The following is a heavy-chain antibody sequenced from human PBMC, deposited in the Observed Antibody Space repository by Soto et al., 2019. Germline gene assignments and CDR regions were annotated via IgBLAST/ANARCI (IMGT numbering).Heavy chain of an antibody. CDR1: GGSISSGGYY. D-gene: IGHD3-22*01. V-gene: IGHV4-31*01. CDR2: IYYSGST. CDR3: ARYGVDSSGYLD. J-gene: IGHJ4*02. Sequence: QVQLQESGPGLVKPSQTLSLTCTVSGGSISSGGYYWSWIRQLPGKGLEWIGYIYYSGSTYYNPSLKSQVTISLDPSKNQFSLKLGSVTAADTAVYYCARYGVDSSGYLDWGQGTLVTVSS.